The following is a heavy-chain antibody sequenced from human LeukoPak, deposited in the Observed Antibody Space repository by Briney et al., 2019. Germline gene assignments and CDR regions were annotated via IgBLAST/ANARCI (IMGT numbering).Heavy chain of an antibody. CDR2: IYNDGST. CDR3: AKRTGSSVGFDY. D-gene: IGHD6-6*01. Sequence: GGSLRLSCAASGLTVSSSYMSWVRQAPGKGLEWVSIIYNDGSTYYADSVKGRFTISRNNSRSTLYLQMNSLRAEDTAVYHCAKRTGSSVGFDYWGQGTLVTVSS. V-gene: IGHV3-53*01. CDR1: GLTVSSSY. J-gene: IGHJ4*02.